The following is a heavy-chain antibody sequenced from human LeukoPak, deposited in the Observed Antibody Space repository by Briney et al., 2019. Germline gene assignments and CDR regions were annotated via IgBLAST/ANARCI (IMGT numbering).Heavy chain of an antibody. J-gene: IGHJ5*02. CDR3: AKDPYRGTRLWWFDP. CDR1: GFTFSSYE. Sequence: GGSLRLSCAASGFTFSSYEMNWVRQAPGKGLEWVSYISSSGTTIYYADFVKGRFTISRDNSKNTLYLQMNSLRAEDTAVYYCAKDPYRGTRLWWFDPWGQGTLVTVSS. CDR2: ISSSGTTI. V-gene: IGHV3-48*03. D-gene: IGHD3-16*01.